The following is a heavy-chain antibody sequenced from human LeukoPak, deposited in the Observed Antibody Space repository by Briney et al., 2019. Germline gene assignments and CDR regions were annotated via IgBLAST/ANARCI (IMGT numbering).Heavy chain of an antibody. D-gene: IGHD2-2*01. CDR3: ARSDCSSTSCYVRDLDY. Sequence: GRSLRLSCAASGFTFSSYAMHWVRQAPGEGLEWVAVISYDGSNKYYADSVKGRFTISRDNSKNTLYLQMNSLRAEDTAVYYCARSDCSSTSCYVRDLDYWGQGTLVTVSS. V-gene: IGHV3-30*04. CDR2: ISYDGSNK. J-gene: IGHJ4*02. CDR1: GFTFSSYA.